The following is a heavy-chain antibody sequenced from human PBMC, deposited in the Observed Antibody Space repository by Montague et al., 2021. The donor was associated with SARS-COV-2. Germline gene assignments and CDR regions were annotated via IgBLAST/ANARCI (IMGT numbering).Heavy chain of an antibody. J-gene: IGHJ4*02. CDR1: GFTVSSNY. D-gene: IGHD6-13*01. Sequence: SLRLSCAASGFTVSSNYMSWVRQAPGKGLEWVSVIYSGGSTYYAYSVKGRFTISRDDSKNTLYLQMNSLRAEDTAVYYCARDLGGAAAGNFDYWGQGTLVTVSS. CDR2: IYSGGST. CDR3: ARDLGGAAAGNFDY. V-gene: IGHV3-66*01.